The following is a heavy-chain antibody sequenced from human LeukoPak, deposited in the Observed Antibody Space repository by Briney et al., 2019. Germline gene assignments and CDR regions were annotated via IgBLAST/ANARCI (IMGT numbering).Heavy chain of an antibody. J-gene: IGHJ4*02. CDR1: GYSFTSYW. D-gene: IGHD3-10*01. V-gene: IGHV5-51*01. CDR2: IYPGDSDT. Sequence: GESLKISCKGSGYSFTSYWIGWVRQMPGKGLEWMGIIYPGDSDTRYSPSFQGQVTISADKSISTAYLQWSSLKASDTAMYYCARSAHYYGSGSYYNPFIHWGQGTLVNVSS. CDR3: ARSAHYYGSGSYYNPFIH.